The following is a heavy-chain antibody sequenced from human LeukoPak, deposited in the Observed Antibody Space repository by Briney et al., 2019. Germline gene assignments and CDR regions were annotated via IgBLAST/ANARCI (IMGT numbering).Heavy chain of an antibody. J-gene: IGHJ5*02. D-gene: IGHD2-2*01. CDR1: GGSMSSYF. CDR3: ARGPMPAANFDP. Sequence: SETLSLTCTVSGGSMSSYFWTWIRQPPGKGLEWIGYIYYNGKNIYSPSLKSLVTIAKDTVKNQFSLQLRPVTAADTAVDYCARGPMPAANFDPWGQGTLVTVSS. V-gene: IGHV4-59*01. CDR2: IYYNGKN.